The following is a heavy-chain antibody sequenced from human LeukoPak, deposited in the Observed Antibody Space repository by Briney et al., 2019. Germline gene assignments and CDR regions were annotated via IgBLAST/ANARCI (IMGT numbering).Heavy chain of an antibody. V-gene: IGHV3-21*04. CDR2: ISSSSSYI. CDR3: ARDLEDTAMPTDY. D-gene: IGHD5-18*01. Sequence: PGGSLRLSCAASGFTFSSYSMNWVRQAPGKGLEWVSSISSSSSYIYYADSVKGRFTISRDNAKNSLYLQMNSLRAEDTAVYYCARDLEDTAMPTDYWGQGTLVTVSS. J-gene: IGHJ4*02. CDR1: GFTFSSYS.